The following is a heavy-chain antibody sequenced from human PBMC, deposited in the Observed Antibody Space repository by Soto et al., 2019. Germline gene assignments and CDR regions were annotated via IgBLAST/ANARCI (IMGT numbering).Heavy chain of an antibody. CDR3: AKRHTTVATPANYFDY. D-gene: IGHD1-1*01. CDR1: GGPFNSHA. J-gene: IGHJ4*02. CDR2: IIPIFGTA. Sequence: APGKGSCKASGGPFNSHAISWVRQAPGQGLEWMGGIIPIFGTANYAQKFQGRVTITADESTSTAYMELSSLRSEDTALYYCAKRHTTVATPANYFDYWGRGTLVTVSS. V-gene: IGHV1-69*13.